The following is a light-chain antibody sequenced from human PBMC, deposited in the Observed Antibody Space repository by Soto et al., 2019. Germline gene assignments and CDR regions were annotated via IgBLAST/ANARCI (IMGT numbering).Light chain of an antibody. V-gene: IGKV3D-15*01. J-gene: IGKJ1*01. CDR1: QSVNST. CDR2: DAS. CDR3: QQYHYWWA. Sequence: EIVMTQSPATLSLSPGERATLSCRASQSVNSTFLAWYQQKPGQAPRLLIYDASNRATGVPARFSGSGSGTDFTLTISSLQSEDFAVYYCQQYHYWWAFGQGTKVDI.